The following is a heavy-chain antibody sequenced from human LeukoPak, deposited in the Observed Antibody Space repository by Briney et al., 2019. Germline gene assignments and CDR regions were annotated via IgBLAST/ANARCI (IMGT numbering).Heavy chain of an antibody. J-gene: IGHJ4*02. CDR1: GGSISSGRYY. CDR2: IYYSGIT. D-gene: IGHD1-1*01. Sequence: HPSETLSLTCNVSGGSISSGRYYWSWIRQPAGKGLEWIGRIYYSGITDYNPSLKRRVTISVDTSKNQFSLRLPSVTAADTAVYYCARGLERRLGYFDYWGQGTLVTVPS. CDR3: ARGLERRLGYFDY. V-gene: IGHV4-61*02.